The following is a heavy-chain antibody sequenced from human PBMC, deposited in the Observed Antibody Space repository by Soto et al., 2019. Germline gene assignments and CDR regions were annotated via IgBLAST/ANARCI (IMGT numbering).Heavy chain of an antibody. CDR1: GFTFSSYG. V-gene: IGHV3-33*01. D-gene: IGHD5-18*01. CDR3: ARTARYSPYYFDY. J-gene: IGHJ4*02. CDR2: IWYDGSNK. Sequence: QVQLVESGGGVVQPGRSLRLSCAASGFTFSSYGMHWVRQAPGKGLEWVAVIWYDGSNKYYADSVKVRFTISRDNSKNTLYLQMNSLRAEDTAVYYCARTARYSPYYFDYWGQGTLVTVSS.